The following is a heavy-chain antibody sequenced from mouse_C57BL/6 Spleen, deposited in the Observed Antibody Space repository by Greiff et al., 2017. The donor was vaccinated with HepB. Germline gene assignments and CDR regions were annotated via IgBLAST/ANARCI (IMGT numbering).Heavy chain of an antibody. CDR3: AREGGNPYYYAMDY. J-gene: IGHJ4*01. V-gene: IGHV1-64*01. CDR2: IHPNSGST. Sequence: QVQLQQPGAELVKPGASVKLSCKASGYTFTSYWMHWVKQRPGQGLEWIGMIHPNSGSTNYNEKFKSKATLTVDKSSSTAYMQLSSLTSEDSAVYYCAREGGNPYYYAMDYWGQGTSVTVSS. CDR1: GYTFTSYW. D-gene: IGHD1-1*02.